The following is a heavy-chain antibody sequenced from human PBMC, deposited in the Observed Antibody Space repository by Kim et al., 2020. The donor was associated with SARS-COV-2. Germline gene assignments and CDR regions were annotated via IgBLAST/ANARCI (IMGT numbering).Heavy chain of an antibody. CDR1: GYTFTSYG. CDR3: ARDRGDDFWSGYFHYYYMDV. D-gene: IGHD3-3*01. Sequence: ASVNVSCKASGYTFTSYGISWVRQAPGQGLEWMGWISAYNGNTNYAQKLQGRVTMTTDTSTSTAYMELRSLRSDDTAVYYCARDRGDDFWSGYFHYYYMDVWGKGTTVTVSS. V-gene: IGHV1-18*01. J-gene: IGHJ6*03. CDR2: ISAYNGNT.